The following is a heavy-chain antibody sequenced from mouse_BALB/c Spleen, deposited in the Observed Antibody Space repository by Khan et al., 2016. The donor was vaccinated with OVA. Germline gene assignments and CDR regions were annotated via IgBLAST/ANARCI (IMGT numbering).Heavy chain of an antibody. V-gene: IGHV5-17*02. CDR2: ISGDSNTI. D-gene: IGHD1-1*01. CDR1: GFTFSSYG. Sequence: EVELVESGGGLVQPGGSRKLSCAASGFTFSSYGMHWVRQAPEKGLEWVAYISGDSNTIYYADTVKGRFTFSRDNPKNTPFLRMTSLMSADTAIYYCATSYFYGYYFDYWGPGTTLTVSS. J-gene: IGHJ2*01. CDR3: ATSYFYGYYFDY.